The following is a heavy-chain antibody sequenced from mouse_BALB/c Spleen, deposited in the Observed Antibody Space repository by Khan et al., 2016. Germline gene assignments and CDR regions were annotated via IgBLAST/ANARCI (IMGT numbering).Heavy chain of an antibody. V-gene: IGHV3-2*02. CDR1: GYSITSDYA. J-gene: IGHJ1*01. CDR3: ASAPPRWYFDV. Sequence: EVKLLESGPGLVKPSQSLSLTCTVTGYSITSDYAWNWIRQFPGNKLEWMGYISYSGSTSYNPSLKSRISITRDTSKNQFFLQLNSVTTEDTATYDCASAPPRWYFDVWGAGTTVTVSS. CDR2: ISYSGST.